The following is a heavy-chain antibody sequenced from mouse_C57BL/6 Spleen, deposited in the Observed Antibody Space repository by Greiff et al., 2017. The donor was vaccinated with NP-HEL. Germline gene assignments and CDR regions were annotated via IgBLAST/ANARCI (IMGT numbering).Heavy chain of an antibody. J-gene: IGHJ1*03. Sequence: EVKLMESGGGLVQPGGSLKLSCAASGFTFSDYGMAWVRQAPRKGPEWVAFISNLAYSIYYADTVTGRFTISRENAKNTLYLEMSSLRSEDTAIYYCAREAYYGSIFYWYFDVWGTGTTVTVSS. CDR2: ISNLAYSI. CDR3: AREAYYGSIFYWYFDV. D-gene: IGHD1-1*01. V-gene: IGHV5-15*01. CDR1: GFTFSDYG.